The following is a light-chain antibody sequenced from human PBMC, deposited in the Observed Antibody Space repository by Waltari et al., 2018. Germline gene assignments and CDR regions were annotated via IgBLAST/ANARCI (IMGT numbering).Light chain of an antibody. Sequence: DIQLPQSPSSLSACLGDSVTITCRASQNIGTYLNWYQQRPGEAPNLLIYTASNLHPGVPSRFSGSFSGTDFTLTVSSLQPEDFATFYCQQTYSLPGTFGGGTRVELK. J-gene: IGKJ4*01. CDR1: QNIGTY. V-gene: IGKV1-39*01. CDR3: QQTYSLPGT. CDR2: TAS.